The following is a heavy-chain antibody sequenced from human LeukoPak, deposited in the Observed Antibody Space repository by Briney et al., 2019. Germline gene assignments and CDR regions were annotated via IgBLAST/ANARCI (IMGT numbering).Heavy chain of an antibody. CDR3: ARYCSSTSCYSDY. J-gene: IGHJ4*02. D-gene: IGHD2-2*01. Sequence: ASVKVSFKASGYTFTGYYMHWVRQAPGQGLEYMGGINPISGGTVYAQKFQGRVTMTRDTSITTAYMELTRLTSDDTAVYYCARYCSSTSCYSDYWGQGTLVAVSS. CDR2: INPISGGT. CDR1: GYTFTGYY. V-gene: IGHV1-2*02.